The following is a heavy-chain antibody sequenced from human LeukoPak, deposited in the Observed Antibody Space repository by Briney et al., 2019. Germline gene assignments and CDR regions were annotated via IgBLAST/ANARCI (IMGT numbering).Heavy chain of an antibody. CDR2: IHPSGST. J-gene: IGHJ5*02. V-gene: IGHV4-31*03. CDR3: ARGQDPFKTGS. CDR1: GGSLTSGYY. Sequence: PSQTLSLTCSVSGGSLTSGYYWTWIRQHPGKGLEWIGYIHPSGSTNYNPSLESRVIMSLDTSQNQFSLKLSSVTAADTAMYYCARGQDPFKTGSWGQGTLVTVSS. D-gene: IGHD1-1*01.